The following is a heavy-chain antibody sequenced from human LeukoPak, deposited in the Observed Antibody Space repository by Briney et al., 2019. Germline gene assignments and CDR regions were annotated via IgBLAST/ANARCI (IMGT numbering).Heavy chain of an antibody. CDR1: GYTFTSYG. J-gene: IGHJ6*03. Sequence: ASVKVSCKASGYTFTSYGISWVRQAPGQGLEWMGWISAYNGNTNYAQKLQGRVTMTTDTSTSTAYMELRSLRSDDTAVYYCARVSTVTTYYYYYYYMDVWGKGTTVTISS. CDR3: ARVSTVTTYYYYYYYMDV. CDR2: ISAYNGNT. V-gene: IGHV1-18*01. D-gene: IGHD4-17*01.